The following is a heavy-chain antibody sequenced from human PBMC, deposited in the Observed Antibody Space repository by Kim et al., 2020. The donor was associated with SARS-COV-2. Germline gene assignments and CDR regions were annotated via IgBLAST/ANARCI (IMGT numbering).Heavy chain of an antibody. J-gene: IGHJ4*02. Sequence: YYADSWKGRFTISRDDSKNTLYLQMNSLRAEDTAVYYCARDRGYYDSVDYWGQGTLVTVSS. CDR3: ARDRGYYDSVDY. V-gene: IGHV3-33*01. D-gene: IGHD3-22*01.